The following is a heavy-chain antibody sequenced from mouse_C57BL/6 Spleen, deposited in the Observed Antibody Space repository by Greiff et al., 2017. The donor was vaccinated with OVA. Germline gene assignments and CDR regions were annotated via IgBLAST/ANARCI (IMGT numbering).Heavy chain of an antibody. CDR3: ARDGGSSSYYFDY. CDR1: GFTFSDYG. CDR2: ISSGSSTI. Sequence: EVKLVESGGGLVKPGGSLKLSCAASGFTFSDYGMHWVRQAPEKGLEWVAYISSGSSTIYYADTVKGRFTISRDNAKNTLFLQMTSLRSEDTAMYYCARDGGSSSYYFDYWGQGTTLTVSS. J-gene: IGHJ2*01. V-gene: IGHV5-17*01. D-gene: IGHD1-1*01.